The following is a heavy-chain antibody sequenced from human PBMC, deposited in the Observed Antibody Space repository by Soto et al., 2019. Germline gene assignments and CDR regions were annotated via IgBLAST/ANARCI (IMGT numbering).Heavy chain of an antibody. V-gene: IGHV1-2*02. CDR2: INPNSGGT. Sequence: GASVKVSCKASGYTFTGYYMHWVRQAPGQGLEWMGWINPNSGGTNYAQKFQGRVTMTRDTSISTAYMELSRLRSDDTAVYYCARDPFRSAEYYDILTGYYNNGYYFDYWGQGTLVTVSS. J-gene: IGHJ4*02. CDR1: GYTFTGYY. CDR3: ARDPFRSAEYYDILTGYYNNGYYFDY. D-gene: IGHD3-9*01.